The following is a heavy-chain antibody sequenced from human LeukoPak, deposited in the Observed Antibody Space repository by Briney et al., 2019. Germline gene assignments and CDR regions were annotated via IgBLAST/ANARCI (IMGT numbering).Heavy chain of an antibody. J-gene: IGHJ4*02. Sequence: PGGSLRLSCAASGFTFSSYWMHWVRQAPGKGLVWVSRINSDGSNSIYADSVKGRFTISRDNAKNTLYLQMNSLGAEDTAVYYCARHPNLDYWGQGTLVTVPS. CDR2: INSDGSNS. CDR3: ARHPNLDY. V-gene: IGHV3-74*01. CDR1: GFTFSSYW.